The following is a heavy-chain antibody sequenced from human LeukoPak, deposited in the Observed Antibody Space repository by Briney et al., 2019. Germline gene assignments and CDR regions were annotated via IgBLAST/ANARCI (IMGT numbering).Heavy chain of an antibody. Sequence: SETLSLTCTVSGGSISSGSYYWSWIRQPAGKGLEWIGRIYTSGSTNYNPSLKRQVTISLDTSKNQFSLRLNSVTAADTAVYYCAGDRDGYNFRFDYWGQGTLVTVSS. CDR3: AGDRDGYNFRFDY. D-gene: IGHD5-24*01. V-gene: IGHV4-61*02. CDR1: GGSISSGSYY. CDR2: IYTSGST. J-gene: IGHJ4*02.